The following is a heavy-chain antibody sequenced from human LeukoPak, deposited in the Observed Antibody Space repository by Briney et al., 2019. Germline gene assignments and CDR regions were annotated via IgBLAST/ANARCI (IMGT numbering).Heavy chain of an antibody. D-gene: IGHD3-10*01. CDR1: GYSINDGYF. CDR3: ARALLYYGSGSYYSYYFDY. Sequence: SETLSLTCSVSGYSINDGYFWGWIRQPPGKGPEWIGSIDHNGSTYYNPSLKSRVTISVDRSKNQFSLKLSSVTAADTAVYYCARALLYYGSGSYYSYYFDYWGQGTLVTVSS. V-gene: IGHV4-38-2*02. J-gene: IGHJ4*02. CDR2: IDHNGST.